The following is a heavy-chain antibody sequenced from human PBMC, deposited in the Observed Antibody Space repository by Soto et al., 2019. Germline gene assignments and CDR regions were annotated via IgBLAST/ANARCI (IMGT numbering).Heavy chain of an antibody. CDR1: GGSISSSNW. J-gene: IGHJ4*02. V-gene: IGHV4-4*02. CDR3: ARSVGYSSGWVLDY. D-gene: IGHD6-19*01. CDR2: IYHSGST. Sequence: SETLSLTCAVSGGSISSSNWWSWVRQPPGKGLEWIGEIYHSGSTNYNPSLKSRVTISVDKSKNQFSLKLSSVTAADTAVYYCARSVGYSSGWVLDYWGQGTLVTVSS.